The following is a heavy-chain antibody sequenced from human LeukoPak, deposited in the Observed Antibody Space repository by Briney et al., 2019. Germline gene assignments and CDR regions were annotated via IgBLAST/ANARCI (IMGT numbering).Heavy chain of an antibody. V-gene: IGHV2-70*12. Sequence: SGPTLVNPTQTLTLTCTFSGFSLSTIGTRVNWIRQPPGKALEWLARIDWDDDKFYSTSLKTRLTISKDTSKNQVVLTMTNLDPVDTATYYCAHRQAVAGTIDYWGQGTLVTVSS. CDR1: GFSLSTIGTR. D-gene: IGHD6-19*01. CDR3: AHRQAVAGTIDY. CDR2: IDWDDDK. J-gene: IGHJ4*02.